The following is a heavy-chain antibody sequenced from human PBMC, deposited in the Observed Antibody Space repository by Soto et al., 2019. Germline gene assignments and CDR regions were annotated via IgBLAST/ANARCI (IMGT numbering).Heavy chain of an antibody. V-gene: IGHV4-59*01. J-gene: IGHJ6*02. Sequence: QVQLQESGPGLVKPSETLSLTCTVSGGSISSYYWSWIRQPPGKGLEWIGYIYYSGSTNYNPSLTRRVTISVATSKNHFSLKLSSVTAADTAVYYCARVNYYGSGSYYKGDDYYGMDVWGQGTTVTVSS. CDR1: GGSISSYY. CDR3: ARVNYYGSGSYYKGDDYYGMDV. CDR2: IYYSGST. D-gene: IGHD3-10*01.